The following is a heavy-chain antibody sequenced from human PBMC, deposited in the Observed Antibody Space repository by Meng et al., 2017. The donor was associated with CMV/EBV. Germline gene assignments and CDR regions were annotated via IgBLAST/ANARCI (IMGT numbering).Heavy chain of an antibody. J-gene: IGHJ6*02. CDR2: ISSSSSYI. CDR3: ARGGGWSSSSDWGDYYYYGMDV. D-gene: IGHD6-6*01. Sequence: GGSLRLSCAASGFTFSSYSMNWVRQAPGKGLEWVSSISSSSSYIYYADSVKGRFTISRDNAKNSLYLQMNSLRAEDTAVYYCARGGGWSSSSDWGDYYYYGMDVWGQGTTVTV. V-gene: IGHV3-21*01. CDR1: GFTFSSYS.